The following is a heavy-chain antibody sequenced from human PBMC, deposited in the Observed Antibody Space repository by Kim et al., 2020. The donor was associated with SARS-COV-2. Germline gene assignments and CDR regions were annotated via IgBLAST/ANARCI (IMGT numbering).Heavy chain of an antibody. J-gene: IGHJ4*02. V-gene: IGHV3-21*01. Sequence: YIYYADSVKGRFTISRDNAKNSLYMQMNSLRAEDTAVYYCARGVYSSSSSYWGQGTLVTVSS. CDR3: ARGVYSSSSSY. D-gene: IGHD6-6*01. CDR2: YI.